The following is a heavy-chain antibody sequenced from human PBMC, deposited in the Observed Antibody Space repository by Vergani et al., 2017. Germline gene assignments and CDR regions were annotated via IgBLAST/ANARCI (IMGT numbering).Heavy chain of an antibody. Sequence: VQLVESGGGLVQPGGSLRLSCAASGFTFSDYYMSWIRQAPGKGLEWVSYISSSSSYTNYADSVKGRFTISRDNAKNSLYLQMNSLRAEDRAVYYCSSSSASGGGDRRILQHWGQGTVVTVSS. V-gene: IGHV3-11*06. CDR1: GFTFSDYY. CDR2: ISSSSSYT. D-gene: IGHD2-21*01. CDR3: SSSSASGGGDRRILQH. J-gene: IGHJ1*01.